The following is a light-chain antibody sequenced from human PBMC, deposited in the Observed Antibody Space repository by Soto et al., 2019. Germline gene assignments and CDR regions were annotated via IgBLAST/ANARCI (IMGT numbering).Light chain of an antibody. J-gene: IGKJ1*01. CDR3: QRSYTAPRT. CDR2: GAS. CDR1: QGINKY. V-gene: IGKV1-39*01. Sequence: DIQMTQSPSSLSASVGDRVTITCRASQGINKYLIWYQQQPGKAPNLLIYGASTLHSGVPSRFSGSGSGTNFTLTISGLQPDDFATYFCQRSYTAPRTFGQGTRVEVK.